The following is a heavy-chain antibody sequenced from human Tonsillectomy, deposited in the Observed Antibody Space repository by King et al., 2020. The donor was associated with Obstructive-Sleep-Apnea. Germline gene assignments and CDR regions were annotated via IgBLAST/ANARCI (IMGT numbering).Heavy chain of an antibody. CDR1: GGSISSNSY. D-gene: IGHD5-18*01. J-gene: IGHJ4*02. V-gene: IGHV4-39*07. CDR3: ARADRDITMGLFDY. Sequence: QLQESGPGLVKPSETLSLTCTVSGGSISSNSYWGWIRQPPGKGLEWIGHIYYSGSTYYNPSLKSRVTISVDTSKNQFSRELNSVTAAETAVYYCARADRDITMGLFDYWGQGTLVTVSS. CDR2: IYYSGST.